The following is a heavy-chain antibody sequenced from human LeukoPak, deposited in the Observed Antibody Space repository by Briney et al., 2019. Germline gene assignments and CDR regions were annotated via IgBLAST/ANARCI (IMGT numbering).Heavy chain of an antibody. D-gene: IGHD1-1*01. V-gene: IGHV1-2*02. CDR2: INPNSGGT. CDR3: AREPQLGSHYYYMDV. J-gene: IGHJ6*03. Sequence: ASVKVSCKASGYTFTGYYMHWVRQAPGQGLEWMGWINPNSGGTNYAQKFQGRVTMTGDTSISTAYMELSSLRSDDTAVYYCAREPQLGSHYYYMDVWGKGTTVTVSS. CDR1: GYTFTGYY.